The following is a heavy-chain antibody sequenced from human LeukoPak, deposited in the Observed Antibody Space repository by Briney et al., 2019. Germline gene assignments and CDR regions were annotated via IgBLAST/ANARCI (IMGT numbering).Heavy chain of an antibody. CDR3: ARANSNWPFDY. J-gene: IGHJ4*02. V-gene: IGHV1-2*02. Sequence: GASVKVSCKASGYTFTGYYMHWVRQAPGQGLEWMGWINPNSGGTNYAQKFQGRVTMTRDTSISTAYMELSSLRSEDTAVYYCARANSNWPFDYWGQGTLVTVSS. CDR2: INPNSGGT. D-gene: IGHD1-1*01. CDR1: GYTFTGYY.